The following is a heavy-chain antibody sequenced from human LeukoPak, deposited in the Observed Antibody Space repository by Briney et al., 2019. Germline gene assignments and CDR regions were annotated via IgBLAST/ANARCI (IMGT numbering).Heavy chain of an antibody. CDR3: GKDLHYSVAMNV. CDR2: IGSDGST. CDR1: GLSFSGYA. Sequence: GGSLRLSCAASGLSFSGYAMSWVRQAPGKGLEWVAGIGSDGSTHHAESVKGRFAISRDNSKSPIYLQMNSLRAEDTALYYCGKDLHYSVAMNVWGQGTTVTVSS. D-gene: IGHD3-10*02. V-gene: IGHV3-23*01. J-gene: IGHJ6*02.